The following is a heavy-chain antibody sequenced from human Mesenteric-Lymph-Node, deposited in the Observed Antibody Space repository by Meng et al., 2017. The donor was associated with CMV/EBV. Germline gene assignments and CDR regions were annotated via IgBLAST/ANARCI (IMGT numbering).Heavy chain of an antibody. D-gene: IGHD3-3*01. CDR3: ARSEPGYDFWSGYYYYYFDY. Sequence: GGYYWSWIRQPTGKGMEWIGYIYYSGGTNYNPSLKSRVAISVDTSKNQFSLKLSSVTAADTAVYYCARSEPGYDFWSGYYYYYFDYWGQGTLVTVSS. J-gene: IGHJ4*02. CDR2: IYYSGGT. V-gene: IGHV4-61*08. CDR1: GGYY.